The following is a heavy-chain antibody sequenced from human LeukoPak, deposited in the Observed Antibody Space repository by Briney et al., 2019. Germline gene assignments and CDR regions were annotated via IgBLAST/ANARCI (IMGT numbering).Heavy chain of an antibody. CDR1: GYKITELS. V-gene: IGHV1-24*01. CDR2: FDPEDGET. CDR3: ARDPFVYYYDSSGYPDY. Sequence: ASVKVSCKVSGYKITELSIHWVRQAPGKGLEWMGGFDPEDGETIYAQKFQGRVTMAEDTSTDTVYLELSSLRSEDTAVYYCARDPFVYYYDSSGYPDYWGQGTLVTVSS. D-gene: IGHD3-22*01. J-gene: IGHJ4*02.